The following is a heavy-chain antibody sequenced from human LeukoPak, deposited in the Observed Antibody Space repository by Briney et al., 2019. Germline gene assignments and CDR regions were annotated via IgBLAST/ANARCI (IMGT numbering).Heavy chain of an antibody. CDR1: GGSFSGYY. CDR2: IYTSGST. V-gene: IGHV4-4*07. CDR3: ARDRGSRSSSLDY. D-gene: IGHD6-6*01. J-gene: IGHJ4*02. Sequence: SSETLSLTCAVYGGSFSGYYWSWIRQPPGKGLEWIGRIYTSGSTNYNPSLKSRVTMSVDTSKNQFSLKLSSVTAADTAVYYCARDRGSRSSSLDYWGQGILVTVSS.